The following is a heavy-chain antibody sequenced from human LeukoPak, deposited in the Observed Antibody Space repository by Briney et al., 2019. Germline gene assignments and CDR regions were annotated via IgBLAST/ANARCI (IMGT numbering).Heavy chain of an antibody. CDR2: ISYDGSNK. V-gene: IGHV3-30-3*01. J-gene: IGHJ4*02. CDR3: ARGERVRLYSYGSGVGPDY. CDR1: GFTFSSYA. Sequence: GRSLRLSCAASGFTFSSYAMHWVRQAPGKGLEWVAVISYDGSNKYYADSVKGRFTISRDNSKNTLYLQMNSLRAEDTAVYYCARGERVRLYSYGSGVGPDYWGQGTLVTVSS. D-gene: IGHD5-18*01.